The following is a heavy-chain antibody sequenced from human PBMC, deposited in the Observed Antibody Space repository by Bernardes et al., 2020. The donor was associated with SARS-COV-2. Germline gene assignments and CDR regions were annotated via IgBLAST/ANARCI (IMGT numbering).Heavy chain of an antibody. V-gene: IGHV3-15*01. J-gene: IGHJ4*02. CDR3: TTYTRYCSRTSCYAVDY. CDR2: IKSKTDGGTT. Sequence: GGSLRLSCAASGFTFSDAWMNWVRQAPGKGLEWVGRIKSKTDGGTTDYAAPVKGRFTISRDDSKNTLYLQMNSLKTEDTAVYFCTTYTRYCSRTSCYAVDYWGQGTLVTVSS. CDR1: GFTFSDAW. D-gene: IGHD2-2*01.